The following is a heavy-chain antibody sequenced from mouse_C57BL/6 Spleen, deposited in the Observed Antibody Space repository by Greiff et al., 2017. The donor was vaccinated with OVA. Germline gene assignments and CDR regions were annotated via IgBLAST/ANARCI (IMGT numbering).Heavy chain of an antibody. CDR2: IDPSDSYT. J-gene: IGHJ1*03. V-gene: IGHV1-69*01. CDR3: ASYYYGSSHWYFDV. D-gene: IGHD1-1*01. Sequence: QVHVKQPGAELVMPGASVKLSCKASGYTFTSYWMHWVKQRPGQGLEWIGEIDPSDSYTNYNQKFKGKSTLTVDKSSSTAYMQLSSLTSEDSAVYYCASYYYGSSHWYFDVWGTGTTVTVSS. CDR1: GYTFTSYW.